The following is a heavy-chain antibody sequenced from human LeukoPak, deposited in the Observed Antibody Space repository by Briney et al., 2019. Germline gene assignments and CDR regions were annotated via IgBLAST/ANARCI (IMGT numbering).Heavy chain of an antibody. Sequence: GGSLRLSCAASGFTFSGYSMSWVRQAPGKGLEWVANINQDGTEKYYVDSMKGRFTISRDNGKNSLYLQMNSLRADDTAVYYCARDRVWTVLYWGQRTLVTVSS. CDR2: INQDGTEK. CDR1: GFTFSGYS. V-gene: IGHV3-7*01. D-gene: IGHD6-13*01. CDR3: ARDRVWTVLY. J-gene: IGHJ4*02.